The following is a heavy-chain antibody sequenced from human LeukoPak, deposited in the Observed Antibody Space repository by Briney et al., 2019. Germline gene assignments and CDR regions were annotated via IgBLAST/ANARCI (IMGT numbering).Heavy chain of an antibody. CDR2: FDPEDGET. CDR1: GYTLTELS. J-gene: IGHJ3*02. V-gene: IGHV1-24*01. Sequence: GASVKVSCKVSGYTLTELSTHWVRQAPGKGLEWMGGFDPEDGETIYAQKFQGRVTMTEDTSTDTAYMELSSLRSEDTAVYYCAKSRLASGSYFRYAFDIWGQGTMVTVSS. CDR3: AKSRLASGSYFRYAFDI. D-gene: IGHD1-26*01.